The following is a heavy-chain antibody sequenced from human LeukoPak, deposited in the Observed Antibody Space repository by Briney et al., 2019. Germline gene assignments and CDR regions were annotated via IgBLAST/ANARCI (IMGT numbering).Heavy chain of an antibody. D-gene: IGHD2-2*01. J-gene: IGHJ4*02. V-gene: IGHV4-31*03. CDR2: IYYSGST. Sequence: SETLSLTCTVSGGSISSGGYYWSWIRQHPGKGLEWIGYIYYSGSTYYNTSLKSRVTISVDTSKNQFSLKLSSVTAADTAVYYCARVSRLCHDYWGQGTLVTVSS. CDR3: ARVSRLCHDY. CDR1: GGSISSGGYY.